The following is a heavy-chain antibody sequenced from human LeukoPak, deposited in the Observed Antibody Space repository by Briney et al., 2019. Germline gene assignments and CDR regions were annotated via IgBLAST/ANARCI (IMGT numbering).Heavy chain of an antibody. CDR1: GFTFSKYH. CDR2: FNTIGNYI. Sequence: GGSLRLSCAASGFTFSKYHMKWVREAPGKGLEWISSFNTIGNYIYYADSVKGRFTISRDNAKKTLYLQMNSLRADDTAIYYCARVGGMAQTYSPLFDYWGQGTLVPVSS. CDR3: ARVGGMAQTYSPLFDY. V-gene: IGHV3-21*01. J-gene: IGHJ4*02. D-gene: IGHD2-21*01.